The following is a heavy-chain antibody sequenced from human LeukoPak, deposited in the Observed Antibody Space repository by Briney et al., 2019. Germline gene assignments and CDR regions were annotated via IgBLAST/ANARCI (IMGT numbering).Heavy chain of an antibody. CDR2: INPSGGST. D-gene: IGHD4-17*01. CDR3: ARGAFIYGPTVTTIDY. V-gene: IGHV1-46*01. J-gene: IGHJ4*02. Sequence: ASVEVSCKASGYTFTSYYMHWVRQAPGQGLEWMGIINPSGGSTSYAQKFQGRVTMTRDTSTSTVYMELSSLRSEDTAVYYCARGAFIYGPTVTTIDYWGQGTLVTVSS. CDR1: GYTFTSYY.